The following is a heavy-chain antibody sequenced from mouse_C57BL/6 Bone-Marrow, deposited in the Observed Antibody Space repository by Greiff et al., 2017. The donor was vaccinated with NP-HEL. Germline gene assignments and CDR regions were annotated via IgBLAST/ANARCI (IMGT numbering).Heavy chain of an antibody. CDR2: IDPETGGT. J-gene: IGHJ3*01. Sequence: VQLQQSGAELVRPGASVTLSCKASGYTFTDYEMHWVKQTPVHGLEWIGAIDPETGGTAYNQKFKGKAILTADKSSSTAYMELRSLTSEDSAVYYCTRPQVAGALAWFAYWGQGTLVTVSA. CDR3: TRPQVAGALAWFAY. CDR1: GYTFTDYE. D-gene: IGHD3-1*01. V-gene: IGHV1-15*01.